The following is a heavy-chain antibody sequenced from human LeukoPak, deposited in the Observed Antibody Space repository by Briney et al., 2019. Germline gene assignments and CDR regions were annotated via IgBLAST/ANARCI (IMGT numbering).Heavy chain of an antibody. Sequence: SETLSLTCTVSGGSISNYYWSWIRQPAGKGLEWVGRISTSGSTNYNPSLKSRVTISVDTSKNQSSLKLSSVTAADTAVYYCARHLKEARILLWFGESRGYYFDYWGQGTLVTVSS. CDR3: ARHLKEARILLWFGESRGYYFDY. V-gene: IGHV4-4*07. D-gene: IGHD3-10*01. CDR2: ISTSGST. J-gene: IGHJ4*02. CDR1: GGSISNYY.